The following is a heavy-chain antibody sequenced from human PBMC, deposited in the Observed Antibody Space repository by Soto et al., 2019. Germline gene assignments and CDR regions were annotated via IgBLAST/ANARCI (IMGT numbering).Heavy chain of an antibody. CDR1: GYTLTELS. CDR3: ATSRRNYDYIWGSYRYTAFGQFDY. V-gene: IGHV1-24*01. D-gene: IGHD3-16*02. Sequence: ASVKVSCKVSGYTLTELSMHWVRQAPGKGLEWMGGFDPEDGETIYAQKFQGRVTMTEDTSTDTAYMELSSLRSEDTAVYYCATSRRNYDYIWGSYRYTAFGQFDYWGQGTLVTVSS. J-gene: IGHJ4*02. CDR2: FDPEDGET.